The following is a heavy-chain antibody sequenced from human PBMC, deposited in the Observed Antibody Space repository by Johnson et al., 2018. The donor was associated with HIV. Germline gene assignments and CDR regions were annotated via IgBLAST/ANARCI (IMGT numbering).Heavy chain of an antibody. V-gene: IGHV3-66*01. CDR3: MTMATTHEGYAFDI. CDR1: GFSFSSTW. J-gene: IGHJ3*02. D-gene: IGHD5-24*01. Sequence: AQLVESGGGVVQPGGSLRLSCAASGFSFSSTWMTWVRQAPGKGLEWVSVIYSGGSTYYADSVKGRFTISRDNSKNTLYLQMNSLRAEDTAVYYCMTMATTHEGYAFDIWGQGTMVTVSS. CDR2: IYSGGST.